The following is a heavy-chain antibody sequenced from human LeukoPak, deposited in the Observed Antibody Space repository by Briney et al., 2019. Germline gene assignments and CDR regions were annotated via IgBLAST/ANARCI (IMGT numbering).Heavy chain of an antibody. J-gene: IGHJ5*02. CDR1: GGSFSGYY. CDR3: ATSNSDEYNWFDP. Sequence: SETLSLTCAVYGGSFSGYYWSWIRQPPGKGLECIGEINHSGSTNYNPSLKSRVTISVDTSKNQFSLKLSSVTAADTAVYYCATSNSDEYNWFDPWGQGTLVTVSS. CDR2: INHSGST. D-gene: IGHD6-6*01. V-gene: IGHV4-34*01.